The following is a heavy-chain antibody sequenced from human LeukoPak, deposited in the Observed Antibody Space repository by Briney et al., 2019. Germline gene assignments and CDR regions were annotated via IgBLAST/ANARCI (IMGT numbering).Heavy chain of an antibody. CDR1: GGSISNSIYS. D-gene: IGHD3-22*01. CDR2: IYFSGKT. Sequence: SETLSLTCTVSGGSISNSIYSWGWIRQAPGKGLEWIGNIYFSGKTYYNPSLKSRVTISVDTSQNQFSLRLNSVTVADTAVYYCARVNRNFYYDSSGYGHFYYMDVWGKGTTVTVSS. J-gene: IGHJ6*03. CDR3: ARVNRNFYYDSSGYGHFYYMDV. V-gene: IGHV4-39*07.